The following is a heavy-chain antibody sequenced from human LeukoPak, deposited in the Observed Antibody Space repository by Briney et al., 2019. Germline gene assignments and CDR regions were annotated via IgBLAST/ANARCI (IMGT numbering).Heavy chain of an antibody. CDR3: ARDGGYGSNSGDAFDI. D-gene: IGHD4-23*01. CDR1: GFTFSSYG. V-gene: IGHV3-30*02. Sequence: GGSLRLSCAASGFTFSSYGMHWVRQAPGKGLEWVAFIRYDGSNKYYADSVKGRFTISRDDSKNTLYLQMNSLRAEDTAVYYCARDGGYGSNSGDAFDIWGQGTMVTVSS. J-gene: IGHJ3*02. CDR2: IRYDGSNK.